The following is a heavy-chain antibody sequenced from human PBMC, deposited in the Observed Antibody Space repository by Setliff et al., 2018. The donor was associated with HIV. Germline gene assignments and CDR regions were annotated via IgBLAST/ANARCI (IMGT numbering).Heavy chain of an antibody. CDR1: GGTFSSYM. CDR2: IHPIFGTT. D-gene: IGHD3-3*01. V-gene: IGHV1-69*13. CDR3: ARGIPRGTVFGVVGYFDY. J-gene: IGHJ4*02. Sequence: SVKVSCKASGGTFSSYMTAWVRQAPGQGLEWMGGIHPIFGTTNYARDFMGRVSITADESTNTAYMELSSLRSDDSAIYYCARGIPRGTVFGVVGYFDYWGQGTPVTVSS.